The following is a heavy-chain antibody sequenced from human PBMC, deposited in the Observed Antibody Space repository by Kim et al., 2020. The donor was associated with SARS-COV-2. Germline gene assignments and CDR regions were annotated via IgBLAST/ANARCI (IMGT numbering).Heavy chain of an antibody. V-gene: IGHV1-69*04. D-gene: IGHD1-7*01. CDR3: AREYGWNYPGPPV. J-gene: IGHJ6*04. Sequence: NYAQKCQGRVTITADNSTSTAYMELTSLRSEDTAVYYCAREYGWNYPGPPVWGKGTTVTVSS.